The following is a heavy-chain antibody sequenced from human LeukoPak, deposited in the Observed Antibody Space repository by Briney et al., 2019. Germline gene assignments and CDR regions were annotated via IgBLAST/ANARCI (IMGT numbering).Heavy chain of an antibody. V-gene: IGHV3-74*01. D-gene: IGHD2-21*01. J-gene: IGHJ4*02. CDR1: EFTFSSYW. CDR3: ARGAYCGGDCPLPNSLY. CDR2: IKGDGSST. Sequence: GGSLRLSCAAPEFTFSSYWMHWVRQAPGEGLVWVSRIKGDGSSTTYADSVKGRFTISRDNAKNTLYLQMNSLTAEDTAVYYCARGAYCGGDCPLPNSLYWGRGTLVSVSS.